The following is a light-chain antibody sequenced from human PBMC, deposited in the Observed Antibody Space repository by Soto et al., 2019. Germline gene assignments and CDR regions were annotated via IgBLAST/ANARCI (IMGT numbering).Light chain of an antibody. CDR2: ATS. CDR1: QDISNY. V-gene: IGKV1-27*01. Sequence: DIQMTQSPSSLSASVGDRVTITCRASQDISNYLAWYQQQPWKVPKLLIYATSTFQSGLPSRFSGSGSGRDFTLTISSLQPEDVATYYCQKYNSAPRTFGGGTKVEIK. CDR3: QKYNSAPRT. J-gene: IGKJ4*01.